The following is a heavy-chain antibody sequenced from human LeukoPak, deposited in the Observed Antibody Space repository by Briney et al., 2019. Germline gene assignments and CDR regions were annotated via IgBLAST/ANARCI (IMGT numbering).Heavy chain of an antibody. CDR3: ARASGGDGSGSL. Sequence: SETLSLTCRVSGGSISSYYWSWIRQPPGKGLEWIGYIYYSVTSDYNPSLKSRVTMSVDMSTNQISLKLSSVTAADTAVYYCARASGGDGSGSLWGQGTLVTVSS. V-gene: IGHV4-59*01. CDR1: GGSISSYY. J-gene: IGHJ4*02. CDR2: IYYSVTS. D-gene: IGHD3-10*01.